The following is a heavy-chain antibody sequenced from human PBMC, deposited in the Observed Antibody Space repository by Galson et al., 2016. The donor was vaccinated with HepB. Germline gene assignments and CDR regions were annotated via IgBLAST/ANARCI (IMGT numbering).Heavy chain of an antibody. Sequence: SLRLSCAASGFTFSTYGMHWVRQARGKGLEWVAVIWYDGSNKNYADFVKGRFTISRDNSKNTPYLQINSLRAEDTAIYYCAREPRRCGGYDFGYFGYWGQGTLVTVSS. J-gene: IGHJ1*01. CDR2: IWYDGSNK. CDR3: AREPRRCGGYDFGYFGY. CDR1: GFTFSTYG. V-gene: IGHV3-33*01. D-gene: IGHD5-12*01.